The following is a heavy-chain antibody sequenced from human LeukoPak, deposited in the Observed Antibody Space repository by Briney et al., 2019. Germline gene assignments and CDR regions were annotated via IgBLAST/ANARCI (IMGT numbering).Heavy chain of an antibody. V-gene: IGHV3-23*01. CDR3: ARKYSSGWYVYYFDY. J-gene: IGHJ4*02. Sequence: SLRLSCAASGFAFSSYAMSWVRQAPGKGLEWGSAISGSGGSTYYADSVKGRFTISRDNSKNTLYLQMNSLRAEDTAVYYCARKYSSGWYVYYFDYWGQGTLVTVSS. D-gene: IGHD6-19*01. CDR2: ISGSGGST. CDR1: GFAFSSYA.